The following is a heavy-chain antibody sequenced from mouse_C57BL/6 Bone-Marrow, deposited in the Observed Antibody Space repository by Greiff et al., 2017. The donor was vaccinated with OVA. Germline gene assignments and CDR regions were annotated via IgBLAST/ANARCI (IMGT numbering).Heavy chain of an antibody. D-gene: IGHD2-1*01. CDR1: GFTFNDDY. CDR3: TSYGSFGY. CDR2: IDPENGDT. Sequence: EVMLEQSGAELVRPGASVKLSCTASGFTFNDDYMHWVKQRPEQGLEWIGWIDPENGDTDYASKFQGKATITADTSSNTAYLQLSSLTSEDTAVYYCTSYGSFGYWGQGTTLTVSS. V-gene: IGHV14-4*01. J-gene: IGHJ2*01.